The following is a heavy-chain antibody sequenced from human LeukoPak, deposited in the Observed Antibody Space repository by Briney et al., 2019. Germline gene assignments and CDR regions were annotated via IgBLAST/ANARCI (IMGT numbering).Heavy chain of an antibody. J-gene: IGHJ6*03. CDR2: IYYSGST. CDR3: ARERRVGDGYNWDYYYYYYMDV. V-gene: IGHV4-59*01. CDR1: GGSISGYY. Sequence: SETLSLTCTVSGGSISGYYWSWIRQPPGKGLEWIGYIYYSGSTNYNPSLKSRVTISVDTSKNQFSLKLSSVTAADTAVYYCARERRVGDGYNWDYYYYYYMDVWGKGTTVTVSS. D-gene: IGHD5-24*01.